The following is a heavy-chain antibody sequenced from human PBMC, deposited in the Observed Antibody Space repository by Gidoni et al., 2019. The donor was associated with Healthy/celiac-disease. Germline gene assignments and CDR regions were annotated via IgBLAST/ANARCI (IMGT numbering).Heavy chain of an antibody. J-gene: IGHJ4*02. CDR1: GGSFSGYY. CDR2: INHSGST. CDR3: ASVASRAYGSGTPRDY. D-gene: IGHD3-10*01. V-gene: IGHV4-34*01. Sequence: QVQLQQWGAGLLKPSETLSLTCAVYGGSFSGYYWSGIRQPPGKGLEWIGEINHSGSTNYNPSLKSRVTISVDTSKNQFSLKLSSVTAADTAVYYCASVASRAYGSGTPRDYWGQGTLVTVSS.